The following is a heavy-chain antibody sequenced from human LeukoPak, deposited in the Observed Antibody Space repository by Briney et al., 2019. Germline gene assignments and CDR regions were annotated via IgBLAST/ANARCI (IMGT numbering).Heavy chain of an antibody. J-gene: IGHJ4*02. V-gene: IGHV3-7*01. CDR1: GFTFSSYW. Sequence: PGGSLRLSCAASGFTFSSYWMSWVRQAPGKGLEWVANIKQDGSEKYYVDSVKGRLTISRDNAKNSLYLQMNSLRAEDTAVYYCARADCSSSSCYELDYWGQGTLVTVSS. CDR3: ARADCSSSSCYELDY. CDR2: IKQDGSEK. D-gene: IGHD2-2*01.